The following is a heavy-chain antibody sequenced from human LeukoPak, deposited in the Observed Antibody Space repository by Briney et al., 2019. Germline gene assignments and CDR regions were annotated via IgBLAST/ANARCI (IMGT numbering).Heavy chain of an antibody. D-gene: IGHD3-10*01. CDR1: GGSFSGYY. V-gene: IGHV4-34*01. CDR2: INHSGSS. CDR3: ARGPLLLWFGELFGIDY. Sequence: SETLSPTFAVYGGSFSGYYWSWIRPPPGKGLEWSGEINHSGSSNYNPSLKSRVTISVDTSKNQLSLKLSSVTAADTAVYYCARGPLLLWFGELFGIDYWGQEPWSPSPQ. J-gene: IGHJ4*01.